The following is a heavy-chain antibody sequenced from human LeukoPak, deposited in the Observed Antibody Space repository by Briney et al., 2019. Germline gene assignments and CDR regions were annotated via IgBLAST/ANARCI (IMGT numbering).Heavy chain of an antibody. CDR1: VDTFSSYA. CDR2: IIPIFGTA. J-gene: IGHJ4*02. CDR3: ARGEADSSGSYPDY. D-gene: IGHD6-19*01. V-gene: IGHV1-69*13. Sequence: SVKVSCKASVDTFSSYAISWVRQAPGQGLEWMGGIIPIFGTANYAQKFQGRVTITADESTSTAYMELSSLRSEDTAVYYCARGEADSSGSYPDYWGQGTLVTVSS.